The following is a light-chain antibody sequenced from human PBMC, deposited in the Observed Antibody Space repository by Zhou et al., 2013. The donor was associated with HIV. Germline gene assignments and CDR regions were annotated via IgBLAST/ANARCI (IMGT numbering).Light chain of an antibody. J-gene: IGKJ2*01. CDR2: KAS. V-gene: IGKV1-5*03. CDR1: QSISTS. CDR3: QQSHSTPYT. Sequence: DIQMTQSPSTLSASVGDRVTITCRASQSISTSLAWYQQKPGKAPKLLISKASSLESGVPSRFSGSGSGTEFTLTISSLQPDDFATYSCQQSHSTPYTFGQGTKL.